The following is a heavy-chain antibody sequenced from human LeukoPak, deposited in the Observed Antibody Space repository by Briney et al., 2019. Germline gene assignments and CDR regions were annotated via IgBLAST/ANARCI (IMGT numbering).Heavy chain of an antibody. D-gene: IGHD3/OR15-3a*01. CDR2: IYSSGSS. CDR1: GGSISTYY. J-gene: IGHJ4*02. V-gene: IGHV4-4*07. Sequence: SETLSLTCTVSGGSISTYYWSWIRQPAGKGLEWIERIYSSGSSNYNPSLKSRLTMSVDTSKNQFSLSLRSVTAADTAMYFCARDRHNYGFYFDSWGQGTLVTVSS. CDR3: ARDRHNYGFYFDS.